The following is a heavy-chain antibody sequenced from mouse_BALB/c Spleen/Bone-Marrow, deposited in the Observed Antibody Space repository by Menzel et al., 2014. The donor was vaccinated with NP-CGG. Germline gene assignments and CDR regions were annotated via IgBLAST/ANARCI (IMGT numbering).Heavy chain of an antibody. D-gene: IGHD1-1*01. V-gene: IGHV2-2*02. J-gene: IGHJ4*01. CDR1: GFSLTSYG. CDR2: IWSGGST. CDR3: ARKLRYYAMDY. Sequence: VNVVDSGPGLVQPSQSLSITCTVSGFSLTSYGVHWVRQSPGKGLEWLGVIWSGGSTDYNAAFISRLSISKDNSKSQVFFKMNSLQANDTAIYYCARKLRYYAMDYWGQGTSVTVSS.